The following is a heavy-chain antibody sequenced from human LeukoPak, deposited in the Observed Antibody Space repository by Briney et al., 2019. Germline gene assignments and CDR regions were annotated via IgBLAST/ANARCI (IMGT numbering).Heavy chain of an antibody. V-gene: IGHV4-34*09. CDR1: GVSFSDYY. J-gene: IGHJ6*02. D-gene: IGHD3-22*01. Sequence: SETLSLTCAVYGVSFSDYYWSWIRQPPGKGLEWIGEIQQSIYTNYNPSLKSRVTISVDTSKNQFSLKLSSVTAADTAVYYCARAEGHYYDSSGGYYYYYGMDVWGQGTTVTVSS. CDR2: IQQSIYT. CDR3: ARAEGHYYDSSGGYYYYYGMDV.